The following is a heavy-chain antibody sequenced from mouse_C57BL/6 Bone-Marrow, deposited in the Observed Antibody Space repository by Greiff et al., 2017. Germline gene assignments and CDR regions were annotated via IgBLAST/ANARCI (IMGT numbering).Heavy chain of an antibody. Sequence: EVQLQQSGPVLVKPGASVKMSCKASGYTFTDYYMNWVKQSHGKSLEWIGVINPYNGGTSYNQKFKGKATLTVDKSSSTAYMELNSLTSEDSAVYYCARGASSYYYGSLWYFDVWGTGTTVTVSS. V-gene: IGHV1-19*01. CDR3: ARGASSYYYGSLWYFDV. CDR2: INPYNGGT. CDR1: GYTFTDYY. J-gene: IGHJ1*03. D-gene: IGHD1-1*01.